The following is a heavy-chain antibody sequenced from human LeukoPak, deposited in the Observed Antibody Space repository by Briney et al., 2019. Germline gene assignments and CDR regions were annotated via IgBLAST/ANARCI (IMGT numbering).Heavy chain of an antibody. Sequence: PGRSLRLSCAASGFTFSSYGMHWVRQAPGKGLEWVAVISYDGSNKYYADSVKGRFTISRDNSKNTLYLQMNSLRAEDTAVYYCAKDQLWFGELSSTDYGMDVWGQGTTVTVSS. CDR3: AKDQLWFGELSSTDYGMDV. V-gene: IGHV3-30*18. CDR1: GFTFSSYG. CDR2: ISYDGSNK. D-gene: IGHD3-10*01. J-gene: IGHJ6*02.